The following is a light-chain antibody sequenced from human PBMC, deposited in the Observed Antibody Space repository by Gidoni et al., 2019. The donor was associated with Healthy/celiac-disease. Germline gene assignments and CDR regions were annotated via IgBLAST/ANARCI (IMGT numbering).Light chain of an antibody. V-gene: IGKV4-1*01. CDR3: QQYYRSPLT. CDR2: WAS. CDR1: QSVLYRANNKNY. J-gene: IGKJ4*01. Sequence: DLVMTQSPDSLAVSLGERATINCKSSQSVLYRANNKNYLGWYQQKQGQPPRVLIYWASTRESGVPDRFSGSASGTDFNLTISSLQAEDVAVYYCQQYYRSPLTFGGGTKVEIK.